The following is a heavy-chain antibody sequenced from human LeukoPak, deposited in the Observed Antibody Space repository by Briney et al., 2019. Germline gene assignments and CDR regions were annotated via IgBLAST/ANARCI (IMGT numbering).Heavy chain of an antibody. CDR3: ARERELLRGDGFDI. CDR1: GGSISSYY. D-gene: IGHD1-26*01. Sequence: SETLSLTCTVSGGSISSYYWSYIRQPAGKGLEWIGRIYTSGNTNYNPSLKSRVTMSVDASKDQFSLKLSSVTAADTAVYYCARERELLRGDGFDIWGQGTMVTVSS. CDR2: IYTSGNT. V-gene: IGHV4-4*07. J-gene: IGHJ3*02.